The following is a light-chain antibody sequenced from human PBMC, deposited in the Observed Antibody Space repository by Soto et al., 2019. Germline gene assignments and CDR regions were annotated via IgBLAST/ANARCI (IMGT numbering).Light chain of an antibody. CDR1: QSISNW. J-gene: IGKJ1*01. CDR3: QQYNTYSKT. CDR2: GAS. Sequence: DIQMTQSPSTLSASLGDRLTITCRASQSISNWLAWYQQRPGKAPKLLIFGASSLESGVPSRFSGSGSGTEFTLTIGSLQSDDFVTYYCQQYNTYSKTFGQGTKVDI. V-gene: IGKV1-5*01.